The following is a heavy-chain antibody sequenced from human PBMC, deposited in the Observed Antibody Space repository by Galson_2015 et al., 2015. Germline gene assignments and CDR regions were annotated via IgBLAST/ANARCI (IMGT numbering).Heavy chain of an antibody. CDR2: ISYDGANK. V-gene: IGHV3-30-3*01. CDR3: ASPWSRSGGSYIDY. CDR1: GFTFSTYA. Sequence: SLRLSCAASGFTFSTYAMRWVRQAPGKGLEWVAFISYDGANKYYTDSVKTRFTISRDNSKGTLYLQMNGLRAEDTAVYYCASPWSRSGGSYIDYWGQGTLVTVSS. J-gene: IGHJ4*02. D-gene: IGHD2-15*01.